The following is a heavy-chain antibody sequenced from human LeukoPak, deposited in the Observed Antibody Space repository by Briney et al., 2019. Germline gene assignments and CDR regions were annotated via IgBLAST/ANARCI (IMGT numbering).Heavy chain of an antibody. J-gene: IGHJ4*02. D-gene: IGHD3-22*01. Sequence: SETLSLTCAVYGGSFSGYHWSWIRQSPGKGLEWIGEISHTGIASYNPSLKSRVAISVDASKNQFSLRMDSVTAADRAVYYCARPSFLSFSYDSTGHTIFFFDYWGRGTLVTVSS. CDR1: GGSFSGYH. CDR2: ISHTGIA. CDR3: ARPSFLSFSYDSTGHTIFFFDY. V-gene: IGHV4-34*01.